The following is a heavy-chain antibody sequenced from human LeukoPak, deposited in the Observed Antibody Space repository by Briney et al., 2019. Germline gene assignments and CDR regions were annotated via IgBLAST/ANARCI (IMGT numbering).Heavy chain of an antibody. Sequence: ASVKVSCTASGYTFTSYGISWVRQAPGQGLEWMGWISAYNGNTNYAQKLQGRVTMTTDTSTSTAYMELRSLRSDDTAVYYCARTGGHYYDSSGYYYGYWGQGTLVTVSS. D-gene: IGHD3-22*01. CDR1: GYTFTSYG. CDR3: ARTGGHYYDSSGYYYGY. V-gene: IGHV1-18*01. CDR2: ISAYNGNT. J-gene: IGHJ4*02.